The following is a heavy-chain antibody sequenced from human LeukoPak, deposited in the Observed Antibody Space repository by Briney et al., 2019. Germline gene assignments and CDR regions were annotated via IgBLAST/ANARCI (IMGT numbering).Heavy chain of an antibody. Sequence: GGSLRLSCAASGFTFSSYSMNWVRQAPGKGLEWVSSISSSSSYIYYADSVKGRFTISRDNAKNSLYLQMNSLRAEDTALYYCAKVWDSSGYEPAFDYWGQGTLVTVSS. CDR1: GFTFSSYS. CDR2: ISSSSSYI. J-gene: IGHJ4*02. V-gene: IGHV3-21*04. D-gene: IGHD3-22*01. CDR3: AKVWDSSGYEPAFDY.